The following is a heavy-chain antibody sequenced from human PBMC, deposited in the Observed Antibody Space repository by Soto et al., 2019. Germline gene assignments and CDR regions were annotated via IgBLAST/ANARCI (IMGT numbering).Heavy chain of an antibody. CDR3: ASLSRFALDY. V-gene: IGHV3-21*01. J-gene: IGHJ4*01. D-gene: IGHD3-10*01. Sequence: GGSLRLSCAASGFAFSSYTMNWVRQAPGKGLEWVSSISGGGDYIYYTGSVKGRFSISRDNAKNSLYLQMDSLRAEDKAVYYCASLSRFALDYWGQGTLVTFSS. CDR2: ISGGGDYI. CDR1: GFAFSSYT.